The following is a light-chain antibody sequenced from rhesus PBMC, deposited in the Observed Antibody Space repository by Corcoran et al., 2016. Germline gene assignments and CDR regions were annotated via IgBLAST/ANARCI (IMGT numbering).Light chain of an antibody. V-gene: IGKV1-28*01. CDR2: AAS. Sequence: DIQMTQSPSSLSASVGDTVTITCRASQGISSYLNWFQQKPGKAPKLLIYAASRLESGAPSRFSGSGSETEITLTISRLQPEGFAAYYWLQHNSYPLTVGGGTKVEIK. CDR3: LQHNSYPLT. J-gene: IGKJ4*01. CDR1: QGISSY.